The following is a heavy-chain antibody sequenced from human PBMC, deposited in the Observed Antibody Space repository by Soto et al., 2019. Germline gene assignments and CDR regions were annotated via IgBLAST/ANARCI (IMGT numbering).Heavy chain of an antibody. CDR2: MSYDGSNE. CDR3: ARQTSEAYFDY. V-gene: IGHV3-30-3*01. CDR1: RFTFSSYV. Sequence: QVQLVESGGGVVQPGRSLRLSCAASRFTFSSYVMHWVRQAPGKGLEWVAVMSYDGSNEYYADSVKGRFTIFRDNSKNTLYLQMNSLRAEDTAVYYCARQTSEAYFDYWGQGTLVTVSS. J-gene: IGHJ4*02.